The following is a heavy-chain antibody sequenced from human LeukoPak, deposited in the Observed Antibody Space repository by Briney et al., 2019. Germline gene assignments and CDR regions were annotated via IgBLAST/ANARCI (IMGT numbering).Heavy chain of an antibody. Sequence: GASVKVSCKASGYTFTSYYMHWVRQAPGQGLEWMGIINPSGGGTSYAQKLQGRVTMTRDTSTSTVYLELSSLRSEDTAVYYCARGGVGWYTCFDPWGQGTLVTVSS. V-gene: IGHV1-46*04. CDR3: ARGGVGWYTCFDP. CDR2: INPSGGGT. CDR1: GYTFTSYY. J-gene: IGHJ5*02. D-gene: IGHD2-2*01.